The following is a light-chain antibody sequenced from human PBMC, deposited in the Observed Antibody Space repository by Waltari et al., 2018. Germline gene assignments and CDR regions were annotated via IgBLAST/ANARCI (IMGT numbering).Light chain of an antibody. J-gene: IGLJ2*01. Sequence: QSALTQPASVSGSPGQSITISCTGTSSDVGSYNYVSWFQQHPGKAPQLIIHDVNKRPSGVSNRFSGSKSANTAYLTISGLQAEDEADYYCSSYTSITTVVFGGGTKLTVL. CDR3: SSYTSITTVV. V-gene: IGLV2-14*03. CDR1: SSDVGSYNY. CDR2: DVN.